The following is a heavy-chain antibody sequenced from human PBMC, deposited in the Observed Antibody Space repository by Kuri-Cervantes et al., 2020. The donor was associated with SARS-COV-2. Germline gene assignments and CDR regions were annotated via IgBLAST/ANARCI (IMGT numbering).Heavy chain of an antibody. Sequence: SETLSLTCTVSGGSISSGGYYWSWIRQPPGKGLEWIGYIYHSGSTYYNPSLKSRVTISVDRSKNQFSLKLSPVTAADTAVYYCARVGYSSGRHDYWGQGTLVTVSS. J-gene: IGHJ4*02. CDR1: GGSISSGGYY. V-gene: IGHV4-30-2*01. CDR2: IYHSGST. D-gene: IGHD5-18*01. CDR3: ARVGYSSGRHDY.